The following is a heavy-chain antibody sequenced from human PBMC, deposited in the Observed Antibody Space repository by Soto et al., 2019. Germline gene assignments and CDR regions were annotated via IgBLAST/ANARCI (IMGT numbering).Heavy chain of an antibody. CDR1: GFTFTDYY. J-gene: IGHJ4*02. CDR3: ARDANYAAN. CDR2: ISSTGTYT. Sequence: QVQLVESGGGLVKPGGSLRLSCAASGFTFTDYYMNWIRQAPGKGLEWVSYISSTGTYTNYADSVKGRFTISRDNAKNSLYRQMNSLRDEDTAGYYCARDANYAANWGQGTLVTVSS. D-gene: IGHD1-7*01. V-gene: IGHV3-11*05.